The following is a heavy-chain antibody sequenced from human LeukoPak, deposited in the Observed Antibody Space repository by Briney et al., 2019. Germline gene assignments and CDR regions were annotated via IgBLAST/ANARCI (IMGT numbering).Heavy chain of an antibody. CDR3: ARVGRYCTSTSCSASVDY. V-gene: IGHV3-11*05. CDR2: ISSSSSYT. J-gene: IGHJ4*02. CDR1: GFTFSDYY. D-gene: IGHD2-2*01. Sequence: GGFVRLSCAASGFTFSDYYMSWIRQAPGKGLEWVSYISSSSSYTNYADSVKGRFTISRDNAKNSLYLQMNSLRAEDTAVYYCARVGRYCTSTSCSASVDYWGQGNLVTVSS.